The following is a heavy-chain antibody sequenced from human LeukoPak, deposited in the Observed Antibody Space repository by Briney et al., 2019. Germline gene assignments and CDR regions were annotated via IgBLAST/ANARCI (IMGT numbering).Heavy chain of an antibody. CDR3: VRQRYCSNGVCYPLEY. J-gene: IGHJ4*02. V-gene: IGHV3-74*01. CDR1: GFTFSSYW. CDR2: INSDASST. D-gene: IGHD2-8*01. Sequence: GGSLRLSCAASGFTFSSYWMHWVRQAPGKGLVWVSRINSDASSTSYADSVKGRFTISIDNAKNTLYLQMNSLRAEDTAVYYCVRQRYCSNGVCYPLEYWGQGTLVTVPS.